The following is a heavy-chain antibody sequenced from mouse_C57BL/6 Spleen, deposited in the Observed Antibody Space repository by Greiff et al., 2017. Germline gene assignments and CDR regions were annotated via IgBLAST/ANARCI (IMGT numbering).Heavy chain of an antibody. V-gene: IGHV6-3*01. D-gene: IGHD1-1*01. J-gene: IGHJ3*01. CDR2: IRLKSDNYAT. CDR1: GFTFSNYW. Sequence: EVKVEESGGGLVQPGGSMKLSCVASGFTFSNYWMNWVRQSPEKGLEWVAQIRLKSDNYATHYAESVKGRFTISRDDSKSSVYLQMNNLRAEDTGIYYCTGVYYYVRSLFAYWGQGTLVTVSA. CDR3: TGVYYYVRSLFAY.